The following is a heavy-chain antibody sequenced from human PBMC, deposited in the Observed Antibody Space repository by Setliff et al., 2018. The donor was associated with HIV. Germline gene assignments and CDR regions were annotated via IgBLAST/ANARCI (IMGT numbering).Heavy chain of an antibody. CDR2: IYYSGST. CDR3: AIEGLGEVFDY. D-gene: IGHD3-16*01. Sequence: SETLSLTCSVSGGSISSYYWSWIRQPPGKGLEWIGYIYYSGSTNYNPSLKSRVTISVDTSKNQFSLKLSSVTAADTAVYYCAIEGLGEVFDYWGQGTLVTVSS. CDR1: GGSISSYY. V-gene: IGHV4-59*01. J-gene: IGHJ4*02.